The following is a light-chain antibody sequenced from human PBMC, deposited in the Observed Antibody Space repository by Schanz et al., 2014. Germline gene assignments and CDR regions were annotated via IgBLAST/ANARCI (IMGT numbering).Light chain of an antibody. CDR2: DVS. CDR3: CSYAGSNIVV. V-gene: IGLV2-14*03. J-gene: IGLJ2*01. CDR1: SSDVGGYNY. Sequence: QSALTQPASVSGSPGQSITISCTGTSSDVGGYNYVSWYQQHPGKAPKLMIYDVSNRPSGVPDRFSGSKSGNTASLTVSGLQAEDEADYYCCSYAGSNIVVFGGGTKLTVL.